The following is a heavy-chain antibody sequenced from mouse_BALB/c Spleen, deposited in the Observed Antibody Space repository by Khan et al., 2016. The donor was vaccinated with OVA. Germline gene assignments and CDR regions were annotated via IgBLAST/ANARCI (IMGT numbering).Heavy chain of an antibody. J-gene: IGHJ3*01. CDR3: KRCAYYYDSEGFAY. D-gene: IGHD1-1*01. CDR2: VSTGGTYT. Sequence: EVQRVESGGDLVKPGGSLKLSCAASGFTFSTYGMSWVRQTPDRRLEWVATVSTGGTYTYYLDSVKGRFTISGDNAKNTLYLQMSSLTSEDTAMFYRKRCAYYYDSEGFAYWGQGTLVTVSA. V-gene: IGHV5-6*01. CDR1: GFTFSTYG.